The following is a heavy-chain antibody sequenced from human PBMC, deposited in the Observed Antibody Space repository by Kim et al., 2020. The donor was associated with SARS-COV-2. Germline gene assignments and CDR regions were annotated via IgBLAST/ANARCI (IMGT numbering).Heavy chain of an antibody. CDR1: GFTFSSYG. D-gene: IGHD6-13*01. CDR3: AKDLVEDVEQQLPYYYYYGMDV. J-gene: IGHJ6*02. Sequence: GGSLRLSCAASGFTFSSYGMHWVRQAPGKGLEWVAVISYDGSNKYYADSVKGRFTISRDNSKNTLYLQMNSLRAEDTAVYYCAKDLVEDVEQQLPYYYYYGMDVRGQGTTVTVSS. V-gene: IGHV3-30*18. CDR2: ISYDGSNK.